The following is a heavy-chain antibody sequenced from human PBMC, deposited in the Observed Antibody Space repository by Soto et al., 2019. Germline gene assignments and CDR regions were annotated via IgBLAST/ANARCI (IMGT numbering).Heavy chain of an antibody. J-gene: IGHJ3*02. Sequence: ESGGGLVQPGGSLRLSCAASGFTFSSYAMSWVRQAPGKGLEWVSIISGGGGSPKYEDSAKGRFTISRDNSKNTVYLQMNSLRAEDTAVYYCARGRSTVTVDALDIWGQGTMVAVSS. CDR2: ISGGGGSP. V-gene: IGHV3-23*01. CDR1: GFTFSSYA. D-gene: IGHD4-17*01. CDR3: ARGRSTVTVDALDI.